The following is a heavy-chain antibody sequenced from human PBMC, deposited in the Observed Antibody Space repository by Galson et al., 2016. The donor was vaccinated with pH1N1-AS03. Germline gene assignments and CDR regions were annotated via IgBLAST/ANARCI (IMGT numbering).Heavy chain of an antibody. J-gene: IGHJ4*02. CDR1: GYTLTRYY. Sequence: SVKVSCKASGYTLTRYYMHWVRQAPGQGLEWMGIIDPSGGPTTYAPKFQGRITITTDPSTSTVYMELVSLRSEGTAVYYCARRYYFDYWGQGTLVPVSS. CDR2: IDPSGGPT. CDR3: ARRYYFDY. D-gene: IGHD3-16*02. V-gene: IGHV1-46*01.